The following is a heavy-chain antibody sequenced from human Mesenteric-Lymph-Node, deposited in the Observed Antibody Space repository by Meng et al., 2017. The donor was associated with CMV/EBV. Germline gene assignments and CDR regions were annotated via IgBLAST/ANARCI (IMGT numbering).Heavy chain of an antibody. CDR3: VRDLRALYCTSVICQANWFDP. CDR1: GFSLNSYG. CDR2: ISYPREEV. J-gene: IGHJ5*02. D-gene: IGHD2-8*02. Sequence: GGSLRLSCTASGFSLNSYGMHWVRQTPGKGLEWVAVISYPREEVTYSDSVKGRFNVSRDDSENTLYLQMDTLRADDTAVYYCVRDLRALYCTSVICQANWFDPWGQGTLVTVSS. V-gene: IGHV3-33*05.